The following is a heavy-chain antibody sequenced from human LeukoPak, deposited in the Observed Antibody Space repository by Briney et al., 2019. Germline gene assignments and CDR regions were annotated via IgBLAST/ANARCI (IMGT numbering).Heavy chain of an antibody. V-gene: IGHV3-23*01. J-gene: IGHJ4*02. CDR2: IRASVSGT. CDR3: AKDLNNNGRGFDY. D-gene: IGHD1-14*01. CDR1: GFTFRSYG. Sequence: RESLRLSCAASGFTFRSYGLSRVRQAPGKVLEWVAAIRASVSGTYYADSVQGRFIISRDNSKNTLYLQMDRLRADDTAVYYCAKDLNNNGRGFDYWGQGTLVTVSS.